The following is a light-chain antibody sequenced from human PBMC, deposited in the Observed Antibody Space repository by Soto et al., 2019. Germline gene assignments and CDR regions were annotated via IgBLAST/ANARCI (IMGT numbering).Light chain of an antibody. CDR2: RTS. Sequence: IVMTQSPATLSVSPGERATLSCRASQSISSNLAWYQQKPGQAPRLLMFRTSSRATGFPARFSGSGSGIEFNLTISSLQSEDFGVYYCQQYNNWPRATFGGGTKVDIK. V-gene: IGKV3-15*01. J-gene: IGKJ4*01. CDR3: QQYNNWPRAT. CDR1: QSISSN.